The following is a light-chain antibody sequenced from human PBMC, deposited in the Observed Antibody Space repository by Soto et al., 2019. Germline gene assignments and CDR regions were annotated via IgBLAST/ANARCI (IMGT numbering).Light chain of an antibody. J-gene: IGKJ2*01. CDR2: SES. CDR3: QQFYSTPYT. V-gene: IGKV1-39*01. Sequence: DIQMTQSPSSLSASVGDRVTITCRASQTIIKYLNWYQQKPGKAPKLLIYSESSLQSGVPSRFSGSGSGTDFALIISSLQPEDFATYYCQQFYSTPYTFGQGTKVEI. CDR1: QTIIKY.